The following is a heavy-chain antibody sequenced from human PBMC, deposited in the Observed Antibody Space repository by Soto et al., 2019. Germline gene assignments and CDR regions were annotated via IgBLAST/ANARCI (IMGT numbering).Heavy chain of an antibody. J-gene: IGHJ4*02. CDR1: GYTFTSYG. Sequence: GASVKVSCKASGYTFTSYGISWVRQAPGQGLEWMGWISAYNGNTNYAQKLQGRVTMTTDTSTSTAYMELRSLRSDDTAVYYCARDRPKQYYYESSGYYSYYFDYWGQGTLVTVSS. V-gene: IGHV1-18*01. CDR2: ISAYNGNT. CDR3: ARDRPKQYYYESSGYYSYYFDY. D-gene: IGHD3-22*01.